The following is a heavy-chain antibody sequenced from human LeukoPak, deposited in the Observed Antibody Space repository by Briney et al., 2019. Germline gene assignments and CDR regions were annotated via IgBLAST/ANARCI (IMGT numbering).Heavy chain of an antibody. D-gene: IGHD5-18*01. CDR2: IYYSGST. Sequence: SETLSLTCTVSGGSISSSSYYWGWIRQPPGKGLEWIGSIYYSGSTYYNPSLKSRVTISVDTSKNQFSLKLSSVTAADTAVYYCARDTWIQLWFGTDYWGQGTLVTVSS. CDR1: GGSISSSSYY. J-gene: IGHJ4*02. CDR3: ARDTWIQLWFGTDY. V-gene: IGHV4-39*07.